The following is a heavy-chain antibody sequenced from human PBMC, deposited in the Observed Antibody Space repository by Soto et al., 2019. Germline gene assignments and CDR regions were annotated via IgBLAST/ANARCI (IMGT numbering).Heavy chain of an antibody. J-gene: IGHJ4*02. Sequence: EVQLLESGGGFVQPGGSLRLSCAASGFTFSDYAMTWVRQAPGKGLEWVSAITSSGSSTYYAESVKGRFTISRDNSKSTLSLKMNSLRAEDTATYYCAKGAEGYVVSSLDYWGQGTLVTVSS. CDR1: GFTFSDYA. D-gene: IGHD5-12*01. CDR3: AKGAEGYVVSSLDY. V-gene: IGHV3-23*01. CDR2: ITSSGSST.